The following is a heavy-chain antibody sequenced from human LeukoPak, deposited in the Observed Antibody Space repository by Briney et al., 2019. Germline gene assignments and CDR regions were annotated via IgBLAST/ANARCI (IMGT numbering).Heavy chain of an antibody. CDR3: ARDSGYYFDY. Sequence: SETLSLTCTVSGGSISSYYWSWIRQPPGKGLEWIGYIYYSGSTNYSPSLKSRVTISVDTSKNQFSLKLSSVTAADTAVYYCARDSGYYFDYWGQGILVTVSS. CDR1: GGSISSYY. V-gene: IGHV4-59*01. D-gene: IGHD3-9*01. CDR2: IYYSGST. J-gene: IGHJ4*02.